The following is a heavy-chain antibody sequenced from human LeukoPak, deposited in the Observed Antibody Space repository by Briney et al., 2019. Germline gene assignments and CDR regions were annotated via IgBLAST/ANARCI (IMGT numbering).Heavy chain of an antibody. CDR1: GFTFSSYG. Sequence: GGSLRLSCATSGFTFSSYGLHWVRQAPGKGLEWVTFIRYDGYTKYYADSVKGRFTISRDNSKNTLFLQMNSLRPEDTAVYYCAKEGYRDGYNYPYFDYWGQGTLVTVSS. D-gene: IGHD5-24*01. J-gene: IGHJ4*02. V-gene: IGHV3-30*02. CDR2: IRYDGYTK. CDR3: AKEGYRDGYNYPYFDY.